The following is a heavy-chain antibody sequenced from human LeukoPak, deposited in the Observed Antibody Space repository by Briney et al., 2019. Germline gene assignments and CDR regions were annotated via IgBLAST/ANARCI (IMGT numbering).Heavy chain of an antibody. J-gene: IGHJ4*02. CDR1: GGSISSSSYY. D-gene: IGHD3-22*01. CDR3: ARTAVWDDSSGYYSINKFFDY. CDR2: IYYSGST. V-gene: IGHV4-39*07. Sequence: PSETLSLTCTVSGGSISSSSYYWGWIRQPPGKGLEWIGSIYYSGSTYYNPSLKSRVTISVDTSKIQFSLKLSSVTAADTAVYYCARTAVWDDSSGYYSINKFFDYWGQGTLVTVSS.